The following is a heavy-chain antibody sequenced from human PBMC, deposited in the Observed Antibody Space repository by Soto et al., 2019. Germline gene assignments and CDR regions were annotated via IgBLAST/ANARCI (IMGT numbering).Heavy chain of an antibody. J-gene: IGHJ6*02. D-gene: IGHD6-25*01. Sequence: PGGSLRLSCAASGFTFSSYGMHWVRQAPGKGLEWVAVISYDGSNKYYADSVKGRFTISRDNSKNTLYLQMNSLRAEDTAVYYCANAQYSSVYYYYGMDVWGQGTTVTVSS. CDR2: ISYDGSNK. CDR3: ANAQYSSVYYYYGMDV. CDR1: GFTFSSYG. V-gene: IGHV3-30*18.